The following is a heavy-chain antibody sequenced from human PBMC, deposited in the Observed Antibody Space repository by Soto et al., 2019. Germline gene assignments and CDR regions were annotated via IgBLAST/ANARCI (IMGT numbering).Heavy chain of an antibody. V-gene: IGHV4-30-4*01. D-gene: IGHD2-15*01. CDR3: ARGRYCLTGRCFPNWFDS. CDR2: IYKSTTT. J-gene: IGHJ5*01. CDR1: GDSISTVDYF. Sequence: LSLTCSVSGDSISTVDYFWACIRQPPGQALEYIGYIYKSTTTYYNPSFESRVAISLDTSKSQFSLNVTSVTAADTAVYFCARGRYCLTGRCFPNWFDSWGQGTLVTVYS.